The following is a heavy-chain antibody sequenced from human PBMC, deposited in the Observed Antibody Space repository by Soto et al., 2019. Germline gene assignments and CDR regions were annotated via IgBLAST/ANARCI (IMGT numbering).Heavy chain of an antibody. D-gene: IGHD5-12*01. V-gene: IGHV5-51*01. Sequence: GESLKISCQGSGYSFTMYWIAWVRQTPGKGLEWMGIIYPDDSDTIYSPSFQGQVTISVDKSISTAYLQWSSLKASDTGIYYCARRHSGYDYNFDFWGQGTQVTVSS. CDR1: GYSFTMYW. CDR2: IYPDDSDT. J-gene: IGHJ4*02. CDR3: ARRHSGYDYNFDF.